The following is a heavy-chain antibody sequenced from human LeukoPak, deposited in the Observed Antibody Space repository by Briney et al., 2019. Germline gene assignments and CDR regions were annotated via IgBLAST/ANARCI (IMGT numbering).Heavy chain of an antibody. J-gene: IGHJ3*01. Sequence: GGSLRLSCAASGFTVSSNYMSWVRQAPGKGLEWVSVIYSGGSTYYADSVKGRFTISRDNSKNTLYLQMNSLRAEDTAVYYCARANYYDSSGYYYGRAFDVWGQGTMVTVSS. V-gene: IGHV3-66*01. CDR3: ARANYYDSSGYYYGRAFDV. CDR1: GFTVSSNY. D-gene: IGHD3-22*01. CDR2: IYSGGST.